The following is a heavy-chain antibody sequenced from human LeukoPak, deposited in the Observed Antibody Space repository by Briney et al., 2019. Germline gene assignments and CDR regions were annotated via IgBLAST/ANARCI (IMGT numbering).Heavy chain of an antibody. CDR3: ARVYYDFWTFDY. J-gene: IGHJ4*02. Sequence: GGSLRLSCAASGFTFSDYYMSWIRQAPGKGLEWVSYISSSGSTIYYADSVKGRFTISRDNAKNSLYLQMNSLRSEDTAVYYCARVYYDFWTFDYWGQGTLVTVSS. CDR2: ISSSGSTI. V-gene: IGHV3-11*01. D-gene: IGHD3-3*01. CDR1: GFTFSDYY.